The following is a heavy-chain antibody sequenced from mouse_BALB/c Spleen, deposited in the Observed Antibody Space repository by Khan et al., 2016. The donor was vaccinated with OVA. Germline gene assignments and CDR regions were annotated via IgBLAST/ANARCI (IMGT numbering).Heavy chain of an antibody. CDR2: INPSTGYT. CDR3: ARRGVYGIFAY. J-gene: IGHJ3*01. V-gene: IGHV1-7*01. Sequence: QVQLQQSGAERAKPGASVKMSCKASGYSFTTYWMHWVKQRPGQGLEWIGYINPSTGYTEYNQKFKDKATLTTDKSSSTAYMQLSSLTSEDSAVYYGARRGVYGIFAYWGQGTLVTVSA. D-gene: IGHD2-1*01. CDR1: GYSFTTYW.